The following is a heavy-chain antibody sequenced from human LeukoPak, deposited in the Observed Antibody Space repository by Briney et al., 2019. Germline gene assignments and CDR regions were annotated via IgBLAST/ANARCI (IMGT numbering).Heavy chain of an antibody. CDR2: IRYDGSNK. CDR3: AKDNSGYDFWLIDY. Sequence: PGGSLRLSCAASGFTFSSYGMHWVRQAPGKGLEWVAFIRYDGSNKYYADSVKGRFTISRDNSKNTLYLQMNSLRAEDTAVYYCAKDNSGYDFWLIDYWGQGTLVTVSS. J-gene: IGHJ4*02. D-gene: IGHD5-12*01. CDR1: GFTFSSYG. V-gene: IGHV3-30*02.